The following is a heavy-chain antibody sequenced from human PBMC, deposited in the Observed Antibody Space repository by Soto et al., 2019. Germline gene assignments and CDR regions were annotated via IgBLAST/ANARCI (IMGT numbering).Heavy chain of an antibody. Sequence: QVQLVQSGAEVKKPGASVKVSCKASGYTFTSYAMHWVRQAPGQRLEWVGSINTANDNTRYSQNFQGRVTITRDPFASTAYMELSSLKSEDTAIYYCARGSSWSYFDYWGQGTLVTISS. D-gene: IGHD6-13*01. V-gene: IGHV1-3*04. CDR3: ARGSSWSYFDY. CDR2: INTANDNT. CDR1: GYTFTSYA. J-gene: IGHJ4*02.